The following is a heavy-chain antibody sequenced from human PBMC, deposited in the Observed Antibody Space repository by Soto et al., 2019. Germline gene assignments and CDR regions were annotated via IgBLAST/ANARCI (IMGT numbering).Heavy chain of an antibody. V-gene: IGHV4-34*01. J-gene: IGHJ5*02. D-gene: IGHD3-3*01. CDR3: ARGYYDFWSGYSSPGGWFDP. CDR1: GGSFSGYY. Sequence: SETLSLTCAVYGGSFSGYYWSWIRQPPGKGLEWIGEINHSGSTNYNPSLKSRVTISVDTSKNQFSLNLSSVTAADTAVYYCARGYYDFWSGYSSPGGWFDPWGQGTLGTVSS. CDR2: INHSGST.